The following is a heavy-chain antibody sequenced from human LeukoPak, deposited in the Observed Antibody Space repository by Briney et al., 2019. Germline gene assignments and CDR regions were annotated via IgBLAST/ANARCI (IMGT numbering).Heavy chain of an antibody. V-gene: IGHV3-30-3*01. CDR2: ISYDGSNK. CDR3: ARDLIVAPVVRAPRRKILYGMDV. D-gene: IGHD4-23*01. Sequence: GGSLRLSCAASGFTFSSYAMHWVRQAPGKGLEWVAVISYDGSNKYYADSVKGRFTISRDNSKNTLYLQMNSLRAEDTAVYYCARDLIVAPVVRAPRRKILYGMDVWGQGTTVTVSS. J-gene: IGHJ6*02. CDR1: GFTFSSYA.